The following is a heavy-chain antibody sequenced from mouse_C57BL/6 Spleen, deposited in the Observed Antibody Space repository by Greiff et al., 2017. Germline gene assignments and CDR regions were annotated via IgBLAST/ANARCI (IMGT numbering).Heavy chain of an antibody. V-gene: IGHV1-54*01. CDR1: GYAFTNYL. J-gene: IGHJ4*01. CDR3: ARWGPPYAMDY. CDR2: INPGSGGT. Sequence: VKLQQSGAELVRPGTSVKVSCKASGYAFTNYLIEWVKQRPGQGLEWIGVINPGSGGTNYNEKFKGKATLTADKSSSTAYMQLSSLTSEDSAVXFCARWGPPYAMDYWGQGTSVTVSS.